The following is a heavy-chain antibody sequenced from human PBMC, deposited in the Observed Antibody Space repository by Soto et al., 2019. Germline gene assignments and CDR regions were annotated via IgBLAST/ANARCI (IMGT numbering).Heavy chain of an antibody. CDR3: ASTDNWFAP. CDR2: IYRSGST. CDR1: GNSISSSHW. Sequence: QVQLQESGPGLVKPSGTLSLTCAVSGNSISSSHWWSWVRQPPGKGLEWIGEIYRSGSTNYNPSLKVPVTISVDKAKNQFSLERNSVTAADTGIYSCASTDNWFAPWGQGNLVAVSS. V-gene: IGHV4-4*02. J-gene: IGHJ5*02.